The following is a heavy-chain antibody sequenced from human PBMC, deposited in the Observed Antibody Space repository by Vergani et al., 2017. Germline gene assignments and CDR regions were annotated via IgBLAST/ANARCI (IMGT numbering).Heavy chain of an antibody. Sequence: QVQLVESGGGVVQPGRSLRLSCAASGFTFCSYAMHWVRQAPGKGLEWVAVISYDGSNKYYADSVKGRFTISRDNSKNTLYLQMNSLRAEDTAVYYCARDGRYCSSTSCYTGFYYYYYMDVWGKGTTVTVSS. CDR1: GFTFCSYA. V-gene: IGHV3-30-3*01. CDR3: ARDGRYCSSTSCYTGFYYYYYMDV. CDR2: ISYDGSNK. J-gene: IGHJ6*03. D-gene: IGHD2-2*02.